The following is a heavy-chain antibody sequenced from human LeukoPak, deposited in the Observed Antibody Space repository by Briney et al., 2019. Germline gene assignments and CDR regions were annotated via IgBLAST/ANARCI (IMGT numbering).Heavy chain of an antibody. CDR1: GFTFSGYP. CDR2: IKQDGSEK. V-gene: IGHV3-7*03. D-gene: IGHD6-6*01. CDR3: ARVYSSSSGKNAFDI. Sequence: GGSLRLSCAASGFTFSGYPIHWVRQAPGKGLEWVANIKQDGSEKDYVDSVKGRFTISRDNAKNSLFLQVNSLRAEDTAVYYCARVYSSSSGKNAFDIWGQGTMVTVSS. J-gene: IGHJ3*02.